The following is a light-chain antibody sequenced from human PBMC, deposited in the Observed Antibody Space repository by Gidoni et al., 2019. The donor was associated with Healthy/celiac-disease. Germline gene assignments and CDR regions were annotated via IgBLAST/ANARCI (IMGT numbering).Light chain of an antibody. Sequence: FMLTQPHSVSESPVKTVTISCTRSSGSIASNYVQWYQQRPGSAPTTVIYEDNQRPSGVPDRFSGSIDSSSNSASLTISGLKTEDEADYYCQSYDSSNQVFGGGTKLTVL. CDR3: QSYDSSNQV. J-gene: IGLJ3*02. V-gene: IGLV6-57*04. CDR1: SGSIASNY. CDR2: EDN.